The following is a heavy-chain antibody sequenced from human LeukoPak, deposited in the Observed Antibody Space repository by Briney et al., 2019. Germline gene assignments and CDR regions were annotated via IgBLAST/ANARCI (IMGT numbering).Heavy chain of an antibody. V-gene: IGHV3-23*01. D-gene: IGHD3-10*01. CDR3: ARGANSGSYYNPFDY. J-gene: IGHJ4*02. Sequence: GGSLRLSCAASGFTFSGYAMTWVRQAPGKGLEWVSTISGSGSSTYYADSMKGRFTISRDNSNNTLYLQMNSLRAEDTAVYYCARGANSGSYYNPFDYWGQGTLVTVSS. CDR2: ISGSGSST. CDR1: GFTFSGYA.